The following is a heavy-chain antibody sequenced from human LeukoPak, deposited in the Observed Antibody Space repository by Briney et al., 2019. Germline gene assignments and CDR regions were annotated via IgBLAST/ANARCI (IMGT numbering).Heavy chain of an antibody. CDR2: ITPSGIGT. Sequence: ASVKVSCKASGDTFRNSYIHWVRQAPGQGLEWMGKITPSGIGTSYAQRFQGRVTMTRDTSTSTVFLEMSGLRSEDTAVYYCASDFLWVGALYAFDIWAKGQWSPSLQ. V-gene: IGHV1-46*01. CDR1: GDTFRNSY. D-gene: IGHD3-10*01. CDR3: ASDFLWVGALYAFDI. J-gene: IGHJ3*02.